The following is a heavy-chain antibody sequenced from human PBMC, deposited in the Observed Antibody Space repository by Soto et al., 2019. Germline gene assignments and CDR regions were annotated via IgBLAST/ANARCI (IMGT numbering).Heavy chain of an antibody. CDR1: GGSFSGYY. CDR3: ARGVSRNSGSYRVEY. J-gene: IGHJ4*02. D-gene: IGHD1-26*01. Sequence: SETLSLTCAVYGGSFSGYYWSWIRQPPGKGLEWIGEINHSGSTNYNPSLKSRVTISVDTSKNQFSLKLSSVTAADTAVYYCARGVSRNSGSYRVEYWGQGTLVTVSS. V-gene: IGHV4-34*01. CDR2: INHSGST.